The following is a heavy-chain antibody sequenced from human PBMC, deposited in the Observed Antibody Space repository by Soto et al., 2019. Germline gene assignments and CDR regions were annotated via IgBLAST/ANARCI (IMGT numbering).Heavy chain of an antibody. J-gene: IGHJ4*02. Sequence: QLQLQESGPGLVKPSETLSLMCTISGGSISSDSHYWGWIRQPPGKGLEWIASIYSDGRTYYNPSLKSRVIISSDTSTNQFSLKLSSVTAADTAVYYCARSSSFWGNHYKRLLGDYWGQGSLVTVSS. D-gene: IGHD3-10*01. CDR3: ARSSSFWGNHYKRLLGDY. V-gene: IGHV4-39*01. CDR2: IYSDGRT. CDR1: GGSISSDSHY.